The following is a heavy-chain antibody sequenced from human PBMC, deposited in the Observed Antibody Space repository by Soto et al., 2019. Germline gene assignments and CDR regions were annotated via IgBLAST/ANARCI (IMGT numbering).Heavy chain of an antibody. D-gene: IGHD6-13*01. CDR1: GGTFSSYA. J-gene: IGHJ5*02. V-gene: IGHV1-69*01. CDR3: ARCLPKIAAAGINWFDP. Sequence: QVQLVQSGAEVKKPGSSVKVSCKASGGTFSSYAISWVRQAPGQGLEWMGGIIPIFGTANYAQKFQGRVTIPADESMSTAYMELSSLRCEDTAVYYCARCLPKIAAAGINWFDPWGQGTLVTVSS. CDR2: IIPIFGTA.